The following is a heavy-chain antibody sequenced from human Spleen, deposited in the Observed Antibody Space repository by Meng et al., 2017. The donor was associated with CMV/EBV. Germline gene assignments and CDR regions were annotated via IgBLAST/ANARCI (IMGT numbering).Heavy chain of an antibody. CDR1: GYIFNDYY. Sequence: ASVKVSCKASGYIFNDYYMHWVRQAPGQGLEWMGWISPNSGGTNYAQKFQGRVTMTRDTSISTAYMELSRLRSDDTAVYYCARETAVSWDYWGQGTLVTVSS. CDR2: ISPNSGGT. CDR3: ARETAVSWDY. V-gene: IGHV1-2*02. D-gene: IGHD6-13*01. J-gene: IGHJ4*02.